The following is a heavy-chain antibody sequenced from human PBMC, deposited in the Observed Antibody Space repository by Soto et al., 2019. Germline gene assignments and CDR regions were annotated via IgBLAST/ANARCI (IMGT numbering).Heavy chain of an antibody. CDR3: ARGGGTTVTTYYYGMDD. Sequence: QVQLVQSGAEVKKPGSSVKVSCKASGGTFSSYAISWVRQAPGQGLEWMGGIIPIFGTANYAQKFQGRVTITADEATSTAYMALSSLRSEDTAVYYCARGGGTTVTTYYYGMDDWGQGTTVTVSS. V-gene: IGHV1-69*01. D-gene: IGHD4-17*01. J-gene: IGHJ6*02. CDR1: GGTFSSYA. CDR2: IIPIFGTA.